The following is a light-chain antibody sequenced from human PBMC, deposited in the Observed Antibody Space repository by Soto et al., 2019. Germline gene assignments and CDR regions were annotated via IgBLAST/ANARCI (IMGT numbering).Light chain of an antibody. V-gene: IGKV3-15*01. CDR3: QQYNNWPS. CDR1: QTVSRN. J-gene: IGKJ5*01. Sequence: ELVITQSPATLSVSPGERATLSGRASQTVSRNLAWYQQRPGQAPRLLIYDISNRATGVPARFSGSGSETEFTLTIRSLQSDDFAVYFCQQYNNWPSFGQGTRLEIK. CDR2: DIS.